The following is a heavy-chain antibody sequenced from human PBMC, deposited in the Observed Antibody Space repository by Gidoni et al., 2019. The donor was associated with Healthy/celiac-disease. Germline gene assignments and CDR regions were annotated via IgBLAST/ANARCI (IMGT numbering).Heavy chain of an antibody. V-gene: IGHV3-48*01. CDR2: ISSSCSTI. CDR3: ARAERSSGCVLGY. J-gene: IGHJ4*02. CDR1: GFTYSSSS. Sequence: EVKLVESGGGLVQPGGSRRLSYAASGFTYSSSSMNWYRQAPGKGLEWVSYISSSCSTIYYADSVKGRFTISRDNAKNSLYLQRNSLRAEDTAVYDCARAERSSGCVLGYWGQGTLVTVSS. D-gene: IGHD6-19*01.